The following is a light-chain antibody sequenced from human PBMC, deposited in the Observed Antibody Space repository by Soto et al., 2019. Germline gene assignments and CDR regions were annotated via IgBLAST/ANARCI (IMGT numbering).Light chain of an antibody. V-gene: IGKV1-8*01. CDR2: AAS. CDR3: QQYYSYPLT. J-gene: IGKJ1*01. Sequence: AIRMTQSPSSLSASTGDRVTITCRACQGISSYLAWYQQKPGKAPKLLIYAASTLQSGVPSRFSGSGSGTDFTLTISCLQSEDFATYYCQQYYSYPLTFGQGTKVDIK. CDR1: QGISSY.